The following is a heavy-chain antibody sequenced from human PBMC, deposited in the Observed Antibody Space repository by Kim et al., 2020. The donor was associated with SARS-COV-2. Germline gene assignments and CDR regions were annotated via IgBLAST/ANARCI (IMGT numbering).Heavy chain of an antibody. J-gene: IGHJ4*02. V-gene: IGHV1-69*13. CDR1: GGTFSSYA. CDR2: IIPIFGTA. D-gene: IGHD1-26*01. Sequence: SVKVSCKASGGTFSSYAISWVRQAPGQGLEWMGGIIPIFGTANYAQKFQGRVTITADESTSTAYMELSSLRSEDTAVYYCAKGPPSGSYYHPLNYWGQGTLVTVSS. CDR3: AKGPPSGSYYHPLNY.